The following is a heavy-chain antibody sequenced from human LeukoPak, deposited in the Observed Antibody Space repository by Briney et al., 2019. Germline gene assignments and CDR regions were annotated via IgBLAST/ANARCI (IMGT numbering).Heavy chain of an antibody. CDR1: GFTFSSYS. J-gene: IGHJ4*02. Sequence: GGSLRLSCAASGFTFSSYSMNWVRQAPGKGLEWVSSISSSSSYIYYADSVKGRFTISRDNSKNTLYLQMNSLRAEDTAVYYCAKFWGGSGSYDYFDYWGQGTLVTVSS. CDR2: ISSSSSYI. CDR3: AKFWGGSGSYDYFDY. V-gene: IGHV3-21*01. D-gene: IGHD3-10*01.